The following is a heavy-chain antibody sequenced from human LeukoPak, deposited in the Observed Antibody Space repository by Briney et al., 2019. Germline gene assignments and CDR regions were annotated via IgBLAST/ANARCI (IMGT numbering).Heavy chain of an antibody. CDR2: INHSGST. Sequence: PSETLSLTCAVYGGSFSGYYWSWIRQPPGKGLEWIGEINHSGSTNYNPSLKSRVTISVDTSKNQFSLKLSSVTAADTAVYYCAATTVTTQNFDYWGQGTLVTVSS. V-gene: IGHV4-34*01. CDR1: GGSFSGYY. CDR3: AATTVTTQNFDY. J-gene: IGHJ4*02. D-gene: IGHD4-17*01.